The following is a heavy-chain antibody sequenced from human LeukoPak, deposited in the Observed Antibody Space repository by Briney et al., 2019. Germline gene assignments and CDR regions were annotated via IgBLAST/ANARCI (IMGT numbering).Heavy chain of an antibody. V-gene: IGHV3-53*01. CDR2: IYSGGST. Sequence: ETLSLTCAVYGGSFSGYYWSWIRQSPGKGLEWVSIIYSGGSTYYADSVKGRFTISRDNSKNTLYLQMNSLRAEDTAVYYCARGYYYDSSAYYPDAFDIWAKGRWSPSLQ. CDR3: ARGYYYDSSAYYPDAFDI. J-gene: IGHJ3*02. D-gene: IGHD3-22*01. CDR1: GGSFSGYY.